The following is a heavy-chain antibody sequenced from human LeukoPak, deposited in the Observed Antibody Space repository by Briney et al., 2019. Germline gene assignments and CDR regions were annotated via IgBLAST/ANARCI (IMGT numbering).Heavy chain of an antibody. J-gene: IGHJ4*02. V-gene: IGHV4-39*01. CDR3: ARRKSFYDSSGYFDH. D-gene: IGHD3-22*01. Sequence: PSETLSLTCTVSGDSIRSTSYYWGWIRQPPGKGVEWIGSIYYSGDTYYNPSLKSRVTIAVDTSKNQFSLKLNSVTAADTAVYYCARRKSFYDSSGYFDHWGRGTLVTVS. CDR1: GDSIRSTSYY. CDR2: IYYSGDT.